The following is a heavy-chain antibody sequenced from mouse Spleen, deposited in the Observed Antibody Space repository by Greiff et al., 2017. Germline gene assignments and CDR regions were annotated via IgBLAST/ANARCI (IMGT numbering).Heavy chain of an antibody. CDR1: GYTFTSYW. D-gene: IGHD1-1*01. CDR3: ARGDYGTLYYFGY. Sequence: QVQLQQPGAELVKPGASVKLSCKASGYTFTSYWMHWVKQRPGQGLEWIGMIHPNSGSTNYNEKFKSKATLTVDKSSSTAYMQLSSLTSEDSAVYYCARGDYGTLYYFGYWGQGTTLTVSS. V-gene: IGHV1-64*01. J-gene: IGHJ2*01. CDR2: IHPNSGST.